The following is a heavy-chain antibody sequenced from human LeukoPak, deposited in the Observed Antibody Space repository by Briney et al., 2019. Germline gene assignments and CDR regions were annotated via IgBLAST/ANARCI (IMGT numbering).Heavy chain of an antibody. J-gene: IGHJ4*02. CDR2: INVNGGAM. D-gene: IGHD6-13*01. Sequence: GGSLRLSCAASGFSFKDYYFSWIRQAPRKGLEWVSFINVNGGAMYYADFVKGRFTISRDNAKSSLYLEMNSLRVEDTAVYYCARGPRILAAGSYYFDYWGQGSLVTVSS. V-gene: IGHV3-11*01. CDR3: ARGPRILAAGSYYFDY. CDR1: GFSFKDYY.